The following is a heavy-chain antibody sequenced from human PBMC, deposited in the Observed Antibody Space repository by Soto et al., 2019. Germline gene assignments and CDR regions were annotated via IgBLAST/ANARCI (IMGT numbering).Heavy chain of an antibody. CDR3: ARALFSMIVVVSLGHAFDI. CDR2: SSAYNHNT. Sequence: ASVKVSCKTSRYTFTSYGISWVRQAPGQGLERMGLSSAYNHNTSYAQKLQCRVTMTADTSTSTAYMELVRLRSDDMAVSYYARALFSMIVVVSLGHAFDIWGQGTVVTVSS. J-gene: IGHJ3*02. V-gene: IGHV1-18*03. D-gene: IGHD3-22*01. CDR1: RYTFTSYG.